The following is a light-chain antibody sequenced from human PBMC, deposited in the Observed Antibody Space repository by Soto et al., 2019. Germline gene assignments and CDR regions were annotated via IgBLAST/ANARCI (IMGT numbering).Light chain of an antibody. CDR2: GAS. J-gene: IGKJ5*01. V-gene: IGKV3-20*01. CDR1: QSVSSNY. CDR3: QQYGSSPPNT. Sequence: EIVLTQSACTLSWSPGERATLSCGASQSVSSNYIAWYQQKPGQAPRLLIYGASNRASDIPDRFSGSGSGTDFTLTITRLVPEDFAVYFCQQYGSSPPNTFGQGTRLEIK.